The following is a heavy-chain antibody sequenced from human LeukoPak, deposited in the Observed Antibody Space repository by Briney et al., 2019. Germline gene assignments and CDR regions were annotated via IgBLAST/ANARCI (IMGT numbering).Heavy chain of an antibody. CDR2: INPNSGDS. CDR1: GGTFSSYA. J-gene: IGHJ4*02. D-gene: IGHD4-17*01. CDR3: ARPLRTTFDY. Sequence: ASVKVSCKASGGTFSSYAISWVRQAPGQGPEWMGWINPNSGDSGFAQKFRGRVTITRDTSISTAYMELSSLRSDDTAVYYCARPLRTTFDYWGQGTLVTVSS. V-gene: IGHV1-8*03.